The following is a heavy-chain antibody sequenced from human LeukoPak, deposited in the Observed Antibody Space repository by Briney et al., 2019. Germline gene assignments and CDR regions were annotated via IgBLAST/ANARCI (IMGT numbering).Heavy chain of an antibody. V-gene: IGHV5-51*01. CDR2: IYPGDSDT. J-gene: IGHJ4*02. CDR1: GYSFTSYW. Sequence: GESLKISCQGSGYSFTSYWIGWVRQMPGKGLEWMGIIYPGDSDTGYSPSFQGQVTISADKSISTAYLQWSSLKASDTAMYYCSRGMDLLYFDYWGQGSLVTVSS. D-gene: IGHD2-2*03. CDR3: SRGMDLLYFDY.